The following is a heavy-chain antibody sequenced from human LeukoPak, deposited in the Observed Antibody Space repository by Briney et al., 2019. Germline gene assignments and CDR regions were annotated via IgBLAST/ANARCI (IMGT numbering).Heavy chain of an antibody. D-gene: IGHD3-3*01. J-gene: IGHJ3*02. V-gene: IGHV3-74*01. CDR2: INSDGSST. Sequence: GGSLGLSCAASGFTFSSYWMHWVRQAPGKGLVRVSRINSDGSSTSYADSVKGRFTISRDNSKNTLYLQMNSLRAEDTAVYYCAKPLTYYDFWSGYFDAFDIWGQGTMVTVSS. CDR1: GFTFSSYW. CDR3: AKPLTYYDFWSGYFDAFDI.